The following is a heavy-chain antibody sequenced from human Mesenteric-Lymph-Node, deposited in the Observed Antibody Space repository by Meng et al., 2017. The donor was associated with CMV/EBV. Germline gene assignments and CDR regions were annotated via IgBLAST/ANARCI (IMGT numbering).Heavy chain of an antibody. V-gene: IGHV3-30*02. D-gene: IGHD3-3*02. Sequence: GRSLRPSCAASGFTSSSYGIHWVRQVPGKGLEWVAFIRYDGSNKYYTDSVKGRFTIYRDNAKNPLYLQMNSLRAADTAVYYCAREDIRAFDVWGQGTTVTVSS. J-gene: IGHJ3*01. CDR3: AREDIRAFDV. CDR1: GFTSSSYG. CDR2: IRYDGSNK.